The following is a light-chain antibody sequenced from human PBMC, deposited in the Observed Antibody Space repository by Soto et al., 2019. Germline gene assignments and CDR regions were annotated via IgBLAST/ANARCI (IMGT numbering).Light chain of an antibody. Sequence: QSVLTQPASVSGSPGQSITISCTGTSSDIGAYDYVSWFQQHPDKAPKLMISEVTNRPSGVSDRFSGSKSGNAASLTISGLQAEDEAYYYCQSYDSSLSGYVFGTGTKVTVL. CDR1: SSDIGAYDY. CDR3: QSYDSSLSGYV. V-gene: IGLV2-14*01. CDR2: EVT. J-gene: IGLJ1*01.